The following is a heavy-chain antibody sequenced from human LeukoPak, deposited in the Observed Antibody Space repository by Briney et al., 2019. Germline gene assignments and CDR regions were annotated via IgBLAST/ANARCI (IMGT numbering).Heavy chain of an antibody. D-gene: IGHD6-19*01. CDR1: GFTFNNYV. Sequence: GGSLSPSCTASGFTFNNYVIHWVRQAPGKGLEWVAVIWYDGSNKYYADSVKGRFTISRDNSKNTLYLQMNSLRAEDTAVYYCARGVRYSSGYFDYWGRGTLVTVSS. CDR3: ARGVRYSSGYFDY. V-gene: IGHV3-33*01. CDR2: IWYDGSNK. J-gene: IGHJ4*02.